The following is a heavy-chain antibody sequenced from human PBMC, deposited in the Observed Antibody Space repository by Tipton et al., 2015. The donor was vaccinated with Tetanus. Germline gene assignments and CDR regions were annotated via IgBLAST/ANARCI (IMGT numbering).Heavy chain of an antibody. V-gene: IGHV3-21*01. J-gene: IGHJ4*02. Sequence: SLRLSCEVSGFTFSNYKMNWVRQAPGRGLEWVPSISSTSRYIYYADSVKGRFTISRDNAKSSLFLQMNSLRDDDTAVYYCVSGPALDYWGQGTLITVSS. CDR3: VSGPALDY. CDR1: GFTFSNYK. CDR2: ISSTSRYI.